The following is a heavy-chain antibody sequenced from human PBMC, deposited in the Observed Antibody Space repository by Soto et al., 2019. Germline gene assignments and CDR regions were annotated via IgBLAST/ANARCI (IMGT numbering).Heavy chain of an antibody. D-gene: IGHD2-15*01. V-gene: IGHV3-15*07. CDR2: IKTKTEGEAT. CDR3: TTGSVEGV. Sequence: EVQLVESGGGLVKPGGSLRLSCAASDFTTSNPWMNWVRQAPGKGLEWVGRIKTKTEGEATDYAAPLKGRFTISRDDSKNTLFLQMNSLKTEDTAVYYCTTGSVEGVWGQGATVTVSS. J-gene: IGHJ6*02. CDR1: DFTTSNPW.